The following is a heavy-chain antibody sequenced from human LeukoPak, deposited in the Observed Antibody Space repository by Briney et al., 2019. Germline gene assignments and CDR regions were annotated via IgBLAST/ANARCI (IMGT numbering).Heavy chain of an antibody. CDR2: IYYSGST. Sequence: PSETLSLTCAVYGGTFTDYYWTWIRQPPGKGLEWIGSIYYSGSTYYNPSLKSRVTISVDTSKNQFSLKLSSVTAADTAVYYCARESAKYSNYRCFDPWGQGTLVTVSS. V-gene: IGHV4-34*01. D-gene: IGHD4-11*01. J-gene: IGHJ5*02. CDR1: GGTFTDYY. CDR3: ARESAKYSNYRCFDP.